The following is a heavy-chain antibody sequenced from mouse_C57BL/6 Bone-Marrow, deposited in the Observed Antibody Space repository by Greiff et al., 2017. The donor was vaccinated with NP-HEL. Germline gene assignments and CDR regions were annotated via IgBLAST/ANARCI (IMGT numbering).Heavy chain of an antibody. J-gene: IGHJ1*03. CDR1: GYTFTSYW. CDR3: ARKITTVVATSRYFDV. Sequence: VQLQQPGAELVRPGSSVKLSCKASGYTFTSYWMHWVKQRPIQGLEWIGNIDPSDSETHYNQKFKDKATLTVDKSSSPAYMQLSSLTSEDSAVYYCARKITTVVATSRYFDVWGTGTTVTVSS. D-gene: IGHD1-1*01. V-gene: IGHV1-52*01. CDR2: IDPSDSET.